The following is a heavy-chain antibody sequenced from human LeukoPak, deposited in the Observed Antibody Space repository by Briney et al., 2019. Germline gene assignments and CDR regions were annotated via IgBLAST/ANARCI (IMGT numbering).Heavy chain of an antibody. J-gene: IGHJ4*02. Sequence: GASVKVSCKASGYTFTSYDINWVRQATGQGLEWMGWMNPNSGNTGYAQKFQGRVTMTRNTSISTAYMELSSLRSEDTAVYYCARAPLSGYSSGWYGPGLKTNEFDYWGQGTLVTVSS. V-gene: IGHV1-8*01. CDR3: ARAPLSGYSSGWYGPGLKTNEFDY. CDR2: MNPNSGNT. CDR1: GYTFTSYD. D-gene: IGHD6-19*01.